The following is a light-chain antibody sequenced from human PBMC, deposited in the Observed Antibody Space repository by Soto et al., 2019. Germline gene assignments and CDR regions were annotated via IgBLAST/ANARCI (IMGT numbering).Light chain of an antibody. CDR3: QQYYSSPFT. CDR1: RSILSSSNNKNF. CDR2: WAS. J-gene: IGKJ3*01. Sequence: DIVMTQSPDSLSVSVGERATINCKSSRSILSSSNNKNFLAWYQQKPGQPPRLLIYWASTRQSGVPDRFSGSGSGTDFTLTISSLQAEDVAVYYCQQYYSSPFTFGPGTKVDIK. V-gene: IGKV4-1*01.